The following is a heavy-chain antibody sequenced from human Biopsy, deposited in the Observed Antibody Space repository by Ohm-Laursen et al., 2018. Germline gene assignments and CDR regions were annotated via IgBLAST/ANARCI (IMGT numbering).Heavy chain of an antibody. CDR3: VREPKTGTAEAWYFDL. Sequence: SDTLSLICCVSGASVKTSGYFWAWIRQRPGKGLEWIGYISYNERTHYNPSLTSRLAISFDTSNNRISLQLRSVSVADTAVYYCVREPKTGTAEAWYFDLWGRGSPVTVPS. D-gene: IGHD3-9*01. CDR1: GASVKTSGYF. V-gene: IGHV4-31*03. J-gene: IGHJ2*01. CDR2: ISYNERT.